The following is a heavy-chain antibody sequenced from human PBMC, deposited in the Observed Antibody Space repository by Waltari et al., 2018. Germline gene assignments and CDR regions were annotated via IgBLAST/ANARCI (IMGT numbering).Heavy chain of an antibody. D-gene: IGHD2-21*01. V-gene: IGHV4-4*07. CDR1: GGSISSYY. CDR3: ATVGDRTGYSMAV. CDR2: IYTSGST. Sequence: QVQLQESGPGLVKPSETLSLTCTVSGGSISSYYWSWIRQPAGKGLEWIGRIYTSGSTNYNPSLTSRAPMPVATSKNPSSPKLSSATAADTAVYDCATVGDRTGYSMAVRVKGTPVTVSS. J-gene: IGHJ6*03.